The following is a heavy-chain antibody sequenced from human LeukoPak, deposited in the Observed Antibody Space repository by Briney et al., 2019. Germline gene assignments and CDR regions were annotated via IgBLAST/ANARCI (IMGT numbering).Heavy chain of an antibody. CDR3: ARVISGRGGYSPHVDY. Sequence: SETLSLTCTVSGGSISSGGYYWSWIRQHPGKGLEWIGYIYYSGSTYYNPSLKSRVTISVDTPKNQFSLKLSSVTAADTAVYYCARVISGRGGYSPHVDYWGQGTLVTVSS. J-gene: IGHJ4*02. V-gene: IGHV4-31*03. D-gene: IGHD5-24*01. CDR1: GGSISSGGYY. CDR2: IYYSGST.